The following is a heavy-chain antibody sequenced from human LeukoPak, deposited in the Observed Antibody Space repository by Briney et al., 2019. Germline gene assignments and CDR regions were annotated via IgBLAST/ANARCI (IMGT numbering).Heavy chain of an antibody. Sequence: GGSLRLSCAASGFTFSSYAMSWVRQAPGKGLEWVSTITVSGGSTYYADSVKGRFTISRDNSKNTLDLQMNSLRAEDTAVYYCPKANWGSGYWGQGTLVTVSS. V-gene: IGHV3-23*01. D-gene: IGHD7-27*01. CDR3: PKANWGSGY. CDR2: ITVSGGST. CDR1: GFTFSSYA. J-gene: IGHJ4*02.